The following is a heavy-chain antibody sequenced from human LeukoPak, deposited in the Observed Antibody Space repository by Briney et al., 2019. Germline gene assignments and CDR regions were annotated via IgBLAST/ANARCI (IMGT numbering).Heavy chain of an antibody. D-gene: IGHD3-22*01. Sequence: SETLSLTCTVSGYSISSGYYWGWIRPPPGKGLEWIGSIYHSGSTYYNPSLKSRVTISVDTSKNQFSLKLSSVTAADTAVYYCARDGDYYDSSGYFDYWGQGTLVTVSS. CDR2: IYHSGST. CDR1: GYSISSGYY. J-gene: IGHJ4*02. CDR3: ARDGDYYDSSGYFDY. V-gene: IGHV4-38-2*02.